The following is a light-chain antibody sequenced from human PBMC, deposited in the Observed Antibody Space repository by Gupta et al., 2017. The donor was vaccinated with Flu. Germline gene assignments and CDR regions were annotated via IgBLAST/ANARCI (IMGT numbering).Light chain of an antibody. CDR2: GNS. CDR3: QSYDSSLSGFYV. Sequence: QSVLTQPPPVSGAPGQRVTISCTGSSPNIGAGYDVHWYQQLPGTAPKLLIYGNSNRPSGVPDRFSGSKSGTSASLAITGLQAEDEADYYCQSYDSSLSGFYVFGTGTKVTVL. CDR1: SPNIGAGYD. V-gene: IGLV1-40*01. J-gene: IGLJ1*01.